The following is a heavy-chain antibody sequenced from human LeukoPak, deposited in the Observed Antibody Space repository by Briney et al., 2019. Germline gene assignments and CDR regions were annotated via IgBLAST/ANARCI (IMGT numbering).Heavy chain of an antibody. D-gene: IGHD6-13*01. V-gene: IGHV1-69*02. CDR3: ARGPSSSQDY. J-gene: IGHJ4*02. CDR1: GYTFTGYY. CDR2: IIPILGIA. Sequence: SVKVSCKASGYTFTGYYMHWVRQAPGQGLEWMGRIIPILGIANYAQKFQGRVTITADKSTSTAYMELSSLRSEDTAVYYRARGPSSSQDYWGQGTLVTVSS.